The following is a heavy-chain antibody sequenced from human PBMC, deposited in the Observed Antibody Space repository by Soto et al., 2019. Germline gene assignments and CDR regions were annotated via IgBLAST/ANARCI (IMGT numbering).Heavy chain of an antibody. J-gene: IGHJ5*02. V-gene: IGHV4-59*01. Sequence: SETLSLTCTVSGGSISSDYWSWIRQPPGKGLEWIGYIYYTGSTNYNPSLKSRVTISLDTSKNQFSLRLSSVTAADTAVYYCAREYSSSYYDWFDPWGQGTLVTVSS. D-gene: IGHD6-13*01. CDR1: GGSISSDY. CDR2: IYYTGST. CDR3: AREYSSSYYDWFDP.